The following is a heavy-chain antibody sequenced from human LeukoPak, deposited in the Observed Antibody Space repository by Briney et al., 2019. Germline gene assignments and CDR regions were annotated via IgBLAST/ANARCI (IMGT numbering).Heavy chain of an antibody. V-gene: IGHV4-34*01. CDR2: INHSGST. CDR3: ARHRARGILPFHP. J-gene: IGHJ5*02. D-gene: IGHD2/OR15-2a*01. Sequence: SETLSLTCAVYGGSFSGYYWSWIRQPPGKGLEWIGEINHSGSTNYNPSLKSRVTISVDTSKNQSSLKLSSVTAADTAVYYCARHRARGILPFHPWGQRTLVTVSS. CDR1: GGSFSGYY.